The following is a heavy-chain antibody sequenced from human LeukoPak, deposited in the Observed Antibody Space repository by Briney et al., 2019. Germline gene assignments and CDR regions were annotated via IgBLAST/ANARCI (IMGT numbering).Heavy chain of an antibody. V-gene: IGHV3-53*01. D-gene: IGHD5-24*01. CDR1: EFTISLNY. Sequence: GRSLRLSCAASEFTISLNYMGWVRQAPGKGLEWVATIYTGDSRDYLESVRGRFTISTDKSKSILYLQMNSLRVEDTAVYFCARGLPGGTARQLDVFDYWGQGTLVTVSS. CDR3: ARGLPGGTARQLDVFDY. CDR2: IYTGDSR. J-gene: IGHJ4*02.